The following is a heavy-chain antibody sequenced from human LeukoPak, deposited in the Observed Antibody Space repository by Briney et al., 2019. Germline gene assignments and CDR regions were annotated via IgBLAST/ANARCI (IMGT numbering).Heavy chain of an antibody. Sequence: WIRQPPGKGLEWIGSIYYSGSTYYNPSLKSRVTISVDTSKNQFSLKLSSVTAADTAVYYCARAVWSGYYTGYAPHLVRDYYMDVWGKGTTVTVSS. V-gene: IGHV4-39*07. CDR2: IYYSGST. D-gene: IGHD3-3*01. CDR3: ARAVWSGYYTGYAPHLVRDYYMDV. J-gene: IGHJ6*03.